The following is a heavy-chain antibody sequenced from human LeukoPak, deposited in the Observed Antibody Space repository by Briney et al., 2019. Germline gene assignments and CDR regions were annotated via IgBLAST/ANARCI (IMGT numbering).Heavy chain of an antibody. J-gene: IGHJ5*02. CDR3: ARDKDSSSWSFNWFDP. CDR2: ISSSSTI. V-gene: IGHV3-48*01. Sequence: GGSLRLSCAASGFTFSSYSMNWVRQAPGKGLEWVSYISSSSTIYYADSVKGRFTISRDNAKNSLYLQMSSLRAEDTAVYYCARDKDSSSWSFNWFDPWGQGTLVTVSS. D-gene: IGHD6-13*01. CDR1: GFTFSSYS.